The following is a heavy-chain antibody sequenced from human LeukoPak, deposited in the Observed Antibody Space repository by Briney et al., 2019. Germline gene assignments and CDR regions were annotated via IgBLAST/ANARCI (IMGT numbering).Heavy chain of an antibody. CDR2: ISTGGRTV. V-gene: IGHV3-48*03. J-gene: IGHJ4*02. CDR3: ARGATVTYYFDH. D-gene: IGHD4-17*01. CDR1: GFTFSDYE. Sequence: GGSLRLSCAASGFTFSDYEMNWVRQAPGKGLEWLSYISTGGRTVKYADSVKGRFTISRDNARSSLFLQMSNLRVEDTAVYFCARGATVTYYFDHWGQGTLVTVSS.